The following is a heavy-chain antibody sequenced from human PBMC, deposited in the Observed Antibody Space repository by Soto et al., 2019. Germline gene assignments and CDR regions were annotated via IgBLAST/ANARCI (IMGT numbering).Heavy chain of an antibody. J-gene: IGHJ6*02. CDR2: INAGNGNT. D-gene: IGHD1-1*01. Sequence: ASVKVSCKASSYTVTCYATHWVRQAPGQRLEWMGWINAGNGNTKYSQKFQGRVTITRDTSASTAYMELSSLRSEDTAVYYCARGYKPLDVWGQGTTVTAP. CDR1: SYTVTCYA. CDR3: ARGYKPLDV. V-gene: IGHV1-3*01.